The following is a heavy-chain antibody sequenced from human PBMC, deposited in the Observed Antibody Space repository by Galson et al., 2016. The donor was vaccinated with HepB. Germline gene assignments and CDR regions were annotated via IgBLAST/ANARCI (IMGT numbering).Heavy chain of an antibody. V-gene: IGHV4-4*02. CDR2: IYHSGST. CDR1: GGFVSSGNW. CDR3: ARVYDSSGYYGEAFYYYMDV. Sequence: SETLSLTCAVSGGFVSSGNWWSWVRQPPGKGLEWIGEIYHSGSTTYNPSLKSRVTISVDKSKNQFSLKLSSVTAADTAVYYCARVYDSSGYYGEAFYYYMDVWGKGTTVTVSS. D-gene: IGHD3-22*01. J-gene: IGHJ6*03.